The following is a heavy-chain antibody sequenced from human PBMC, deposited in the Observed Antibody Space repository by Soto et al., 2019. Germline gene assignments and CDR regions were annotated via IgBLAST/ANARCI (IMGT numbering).Heavy chain of an antibody. J-gene: IGHJ4*02. CDR3: ARAIAVAGQAYDY. D-gene: IGHD6-19*01. Sequence: QKLQGRVTMTTDTSTSTAYMELRSLRSDDTAVYYCARAIAVAGQAYDYWGQGTLVTVSS. V-gene: IGHV1-18*01.